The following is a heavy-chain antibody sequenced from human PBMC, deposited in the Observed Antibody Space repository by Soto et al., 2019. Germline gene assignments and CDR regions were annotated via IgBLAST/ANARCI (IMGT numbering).Heavy chain of an antibody. CDR2: ISADNGNT. J-gene: IGHJ4*02. CDR1: GYTFTNYE. Sequence: ASVKVSCKASGYTFTNYEISWVRQAPGQGLEWMGWISADNGNTNYARKLQGRVTMTTYTSTSTAYMELRSLRSGDTAVYYCARTDSRPQDFDYWGQGTLVTVSS. V-gene: IGHV1-18*01. D-gene: IGHD3-22*01. CDR3: ARTDSRPQDFDY.